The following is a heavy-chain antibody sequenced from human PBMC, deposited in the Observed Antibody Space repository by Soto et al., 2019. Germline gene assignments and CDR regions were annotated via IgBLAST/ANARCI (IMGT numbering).Heavy chain of an antibody. V-gene: IGHV5-51*01. CDR3: ARLHSGLKSSWYVFDY. Sequence: GESLKISCKGSGYSFTSYWIGWVRQMPGKGLEWMGIIYPGDSDTRYSPSFQGQVTISADKSISTAYLQWSSLKASDTAMYYCARLHSGLKSSWYVFDYWGQGTLVTVSS. J-gene: IGHJ4*02. CDR2: IYPGDSDT. CDR1: GYSFTSYW. D-gene: IGHD6-13*01.